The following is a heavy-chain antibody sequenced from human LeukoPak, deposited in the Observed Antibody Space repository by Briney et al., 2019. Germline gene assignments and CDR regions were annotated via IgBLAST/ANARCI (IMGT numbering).Heavy chain of an antibody. V-gene: IGHV4-34*01. J-gene: IGHJ4*02. CDR1: GGSFSGCY. CDR3: ARFLEIVFIGYYFDY. Sequence: SETLSLTCAVYGGSFSGCYWSWIRQPPGKGLEWIGEINHSGSTNYDPSLKSRVTISVDTSKNQFSLKLSSVTAADTAVYYCARFLEIVFIGYYFDYWGQGTLVTVSS. D-gene: IGHD3-22*01. CDR2: INHSGST.